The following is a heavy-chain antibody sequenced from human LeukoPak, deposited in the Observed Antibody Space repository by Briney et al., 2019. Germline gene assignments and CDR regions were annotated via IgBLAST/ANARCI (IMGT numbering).Heavy chain of an antibody. CDR3: AKDLRITFFDITIYYYYGMDG. J-gene: IGHJ6*02. Sequence: GGSLRLSCAASGFTFSSYGMHWVRQAPGKGLEWVAVISYDGSNKYYADSVKGRFTISRDNSKNTLYLQMNSLRAEDTAVYYCAKDLRITFFDITIYYYYGMDGWGQGTTVTVSS. CDR1: GFTFSSYG. D-gene: IGHD3-3*01. V-gene: IGHV3-30*18. CDR2: ISYDGSNK.